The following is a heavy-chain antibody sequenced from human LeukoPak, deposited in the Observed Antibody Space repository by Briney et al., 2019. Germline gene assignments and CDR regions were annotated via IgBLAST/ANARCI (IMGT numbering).Heavy chain of an antibody. V-gene: IGHV3-23*01. CDR3: AKGVLRSSPDY. CDR1: GFTFSTYA. J-gene: IGHJ4*02. Sequence: GGSLRLSCAASGFTFSTYAMSWVRQAPGKGLEWVSTIRGSGGSNTYYADSVQGRFTISRDNSKNTLYLQMNTLRAEDTAVYHCAKGVLRSSPDYWGQGTLVTVSS. D-gene: IGHD5-12*01. CDR2: IRGSGGSNT.